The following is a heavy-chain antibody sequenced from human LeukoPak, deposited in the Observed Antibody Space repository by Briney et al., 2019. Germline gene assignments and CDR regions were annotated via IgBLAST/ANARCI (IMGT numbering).Heavy chain of an antibody. J-gene: IGHJ2*01. V-gene: IGHV4-59*08. Sequence: SETLSLTCTVSGGSISSDYWSWIRQPPGRGLEWIGYIYYSGSTYYNPSLKSRVTISVDTSKNQFSLKLSSVTAADTAVYYCARAPYYYDSSGYYRWWYFDLWGRGTLVTVSS. CDR1: GGSISSDY. CDR3: ARAPYYYDSSGYYRWWYFDL. CDR2: IYYSGST. D-gene: IGHD3-22*01.